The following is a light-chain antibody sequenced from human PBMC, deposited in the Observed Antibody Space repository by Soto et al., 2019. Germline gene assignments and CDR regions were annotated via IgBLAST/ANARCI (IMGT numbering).Light chain of an antibody. CDR2: GAS. Sequence: IVLTQSPGTLSLSPGERATLSCRASQSVSSSYLAWYQQKPGQAPRLLIYGASSRATGIPDRFSGSGSGTXXXLTXXRLEPEDFAXYYCQQYGSSPRTFGQGTKVEIK. V-gene: IGKV3-20*01. CDR3: QQYGSSPRT. J-gene: IGKJ1*01. CDR1: QSVSSSY.